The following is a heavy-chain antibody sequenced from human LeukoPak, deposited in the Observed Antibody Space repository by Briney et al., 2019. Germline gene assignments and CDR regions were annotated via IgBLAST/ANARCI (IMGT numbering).Heavy chain of an antibody. CDR3: ARAQDLFTAGLFYYFDY. D-gene: IGHD5-18*01. V-gene: IGHV3-11*01. Sequence: PGGSLRLSCAASGFTSSDYYMSWIRQAPGKGLEWVSYISSSGSTIYYADSVKGRFTISRDNAKNSLYLQMNSLRAEDTAVYYCARAQDLFTAGLFYYFDYWGQGTLVTVSS. CDR1: GFTSSDYY. J-gene: IGHJ4*02. CDR2: ISSSGSTI.